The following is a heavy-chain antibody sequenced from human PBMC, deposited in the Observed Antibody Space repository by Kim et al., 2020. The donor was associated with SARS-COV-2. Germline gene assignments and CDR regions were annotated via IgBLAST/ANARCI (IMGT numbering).Heavy chain of an antibody. D-gene: IGHD6-19*01. J-gene: IGHJ1*01. CDR2: INAGNGNT. CDR3: ARDQGSGWDTEYFQH. CDR1: GYTFTSYA. Sequence: ASVNVSCKASGYTFTSYAMHWVRQAPGQRLEWMGWINAGNGNTKYSQKFQGRVTITRDTSASTAYMELSSLRSEDTAVYYCARDQGSGWDTEYFQHWGQGTLVTVSS. V-gene: IGHV1-3*01.